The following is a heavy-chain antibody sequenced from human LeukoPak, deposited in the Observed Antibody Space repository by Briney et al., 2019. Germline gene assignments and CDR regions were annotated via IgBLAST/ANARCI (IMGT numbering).Heavy chain of an antibody. D-gene: IGHD5-18*01. CDR1: GGSISSGSYY. V-gene: IGHV4-61*02. J-gene: IGHJ3*02. Sequence: PSETLSLTCTVSGGSISSGSYYWSWIRQPAGKGLEWIGRIYTSGSTSYNPSLKSRVTISVDTSKNQFSLKLSSVTAADTAVYYCARDGYSYGVGAFDIWGQGTMVTVSS. CDR2: IYTSGST. CDR3: ARDGYSYGVGAFDI.